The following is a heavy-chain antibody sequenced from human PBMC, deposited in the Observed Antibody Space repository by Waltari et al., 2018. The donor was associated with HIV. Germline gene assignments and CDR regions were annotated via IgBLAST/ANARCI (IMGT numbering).Heavy chain of an antibody. CDR2: MNPNTGDT. Sequence: QVQLVQSGAEVKKPGASVKVYCKASGYTFTRYNIYWVRQAPGQGLEWMGWMNPNTGDTADAQKFQGRVTMTRNTSMSTAYMELSSLRSEDTAVYYCARVRRPSGSYYLSYWGQGTLVTVSS. CDR3: ARVRRPSGSYYLSY. D-gene: IGHD1-26*01. J-gene: IGHJ4*02. V-gene: IGHV1-8*01. CDR1: GYTFTRYN.